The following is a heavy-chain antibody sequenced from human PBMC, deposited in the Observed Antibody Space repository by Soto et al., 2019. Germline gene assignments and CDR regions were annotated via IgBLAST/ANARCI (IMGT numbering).Heavy chain of an antibody. J-gene: IGHJ4*02. CDR1: GGSFSGYY. CDR3: ARGGVRGVIPPHFDY. CDR2: INHSGST. V-gene: IGHV4-34*01. Sequence: QVQLQQWGAGLLKPSETLSLTCAVYGGSFSGYYWSWIRQPPGKGLEWIGEINHSGSTNYNPSLNSRVTISVDTSKNQFSLKLSSVTAADTAVYYCARGGVRGVIPPHFDYWGQGTLVTVSS. D-gene: IGHD3-10*01.